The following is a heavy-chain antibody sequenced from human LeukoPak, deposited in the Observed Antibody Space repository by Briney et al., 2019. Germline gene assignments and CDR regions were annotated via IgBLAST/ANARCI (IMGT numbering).Heavy chain of an antibody. CDR1: GFTFSSYV. Sequence: GGSLRLSCTASGFTFSSYVMHWVRQAPGKGLEWISVISFDGNNKNYTDSVKGRFTISRDNSKNMLYLQMNGLRPDDTAVYYCARDHDYYDSSGTAGYFDYWGQGTLVTVSS. J-gene: IGHJ4*02. CDR2: ISFDGNNK. CDR3: ARDHDYYDSSGTAGYFDY. V-gene: IGHV3-30*03. D-gene: IGHD3-22*01.